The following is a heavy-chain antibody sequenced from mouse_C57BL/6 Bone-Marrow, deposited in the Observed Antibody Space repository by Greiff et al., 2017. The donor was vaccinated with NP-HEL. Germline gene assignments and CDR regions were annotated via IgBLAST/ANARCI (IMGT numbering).Heavy chain of an antibody. J-gene: IGHJ4*01. Sequence: VQLQQSGAELVKPGASVKISCKASGYAFSSYWMNWVQERPGKGLEWIGQIYLGDGDTKYNGKFNGKATLTAAKSSSTAYMQVSRLTSEDSAVYFCARGDYGSSRFGYAMDYWGQGTSVTVSS. V-gene: IGHV1-80*01. CDR3: ARGDYGSSRFGYAMDY. D-gene: IGHD1-1*01. CDR2: IYLGDGDT. CDR1: GYAFSSYW.